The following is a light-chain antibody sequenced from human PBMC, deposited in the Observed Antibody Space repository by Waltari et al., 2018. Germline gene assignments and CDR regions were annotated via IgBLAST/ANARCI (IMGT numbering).Light chain of an antibody. CDR1: QSISRH. V-gene: IGKV1-9*01. CDR3: QKLDNYPPPT. Sequence: DIQMTQSPSSLSASVGDRVTITCRASQSISRHLAWYQQKPGEAPKLLIYDVSTLQSGVPSRFSGSGFGTEFTLTISSLQPEDSATYYCQKLDNYPPPTFGQGTRLEI. J-gene: IGKJ5*01. CDR2: DVS.